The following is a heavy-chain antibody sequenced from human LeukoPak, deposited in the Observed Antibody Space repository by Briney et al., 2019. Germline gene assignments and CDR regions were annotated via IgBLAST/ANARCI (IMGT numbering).Heavy chain of an antibody. D-gene: IGHD2-15*01. CDR3: ARSGGAYKTFDL. V-gene: IGHV3-48*03. CDR2: ISDKRGI. CDR1: GFIFSTFE. J-gene: IGHJ4*02. Sequence: PGGSLRLSCEASGFIFSTFELNWVRQAPGKGPEWVSHISDKRGIPYADSVNGRFTISRDNAKNSLYLRMTSLRAEDTAVYYCARSGGAYKTFDLWGQGTLVAVCS.